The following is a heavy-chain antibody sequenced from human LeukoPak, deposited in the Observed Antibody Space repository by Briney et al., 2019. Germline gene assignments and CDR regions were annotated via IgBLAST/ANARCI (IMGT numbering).Heavy chain of an antibody. Sequence: SETLSLTCAVYGGSFSGYYRSWIRQPPGKGLEWIGYIYYSGSTNYNPSLKSRVTISVDTSKNQFSLKLSSVTAADTAVYYCARHEFPRNYYDSSGYYYPYYYGMDVWGQGTTVTVSS. CDR3: ARHEFPRNYYDSSGYYYPYYYGMDV. CDR2: IYYSGST. J-gene: IGHJ6*02. D-gene: IGHD3-22*01. CDR1: GGSFSGYY. V-gene: IGHV4-59*08.